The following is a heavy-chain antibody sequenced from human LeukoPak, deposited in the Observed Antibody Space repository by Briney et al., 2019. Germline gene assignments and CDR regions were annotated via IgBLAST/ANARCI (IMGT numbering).Heavy chain of an antibody. CDR1: GFPFSSYG. CDR3: AKDEGSFDY. Sequence: GRSQRLSCAASGFPFSSYGMHWVRQAPGKGLVWVAVIWPDGSNKYYGDSVKGRFTVSRDNSKNTLYLQMNSLRAEDTAVYYCAKDEGSFDYWGQGTLVTVSS. V-gene: IGHV3-33*06. CDR2: IWPDGSNK. D-gene: IGHD3-10*01. J-gene: IGHJ4*02.